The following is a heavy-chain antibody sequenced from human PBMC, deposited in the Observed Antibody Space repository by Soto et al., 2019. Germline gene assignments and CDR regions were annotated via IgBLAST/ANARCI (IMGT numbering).Heavy chain of an antibody. CDR2: VSLVSDTI. V-gene: IGHV3-48*01. CDR3: ASLCYVDF. Sequence: GGSLRLSCRASGSAFRTYSMNWVRQAPGKGLEWIAYVSLVSDTIQYADSVKGRFTISRDNAENSLYLQMDSLRAEDTATYSFASLCYVDFWGQGTLVTVSS. CDR1: GSAFRTYS. J-gene: IGHJ4*02.